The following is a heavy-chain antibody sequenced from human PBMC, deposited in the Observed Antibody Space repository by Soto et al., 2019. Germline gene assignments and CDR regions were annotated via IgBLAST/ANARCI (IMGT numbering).Heavy chain of an antibody. D-gene: IGHD3-22*01. V-gene: IGHV4-39*01. J-gene: IGHJ4*02. Sequence: SETLSLTCTVSGGSISSSSYYWGWIRQPPGKGLEWIGSIYYSGSTYYNPSLKSRVTISVDTSKDQFSLKLSSVTAADTAVYYCARLVVVIEAVDYWGQGTLVTVSS. CDR3: ARLVVVIEAVDY. CDR1: GGSISSSSYY. CDR2: IYYSGST.